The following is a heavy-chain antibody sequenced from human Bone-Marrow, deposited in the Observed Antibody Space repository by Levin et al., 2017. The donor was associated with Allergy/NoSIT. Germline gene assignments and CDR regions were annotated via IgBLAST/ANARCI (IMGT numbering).Heavy chain of an antibody. V-gene: IGHV1-69*01. Sequence: KISCKASGGTFSSYAISWVRQAPGQGLEWMGGIIPIFGTANYAQKFQGRVTITADESTSTAYMELSSLRSEDTAVYYCARTSSGWYYHGMDVWGQGTTVTVSS. CDR3: ARTSSGWYYHGMDV. CDR1: GGTFSSYA. CDR2: IIPIFGTA. J-gene: IGHJ6*02. D-gene: IGHD6-19*01.